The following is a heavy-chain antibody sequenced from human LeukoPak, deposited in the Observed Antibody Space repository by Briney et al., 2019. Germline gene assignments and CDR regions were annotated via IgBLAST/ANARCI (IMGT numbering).Heavy chain of an antibody. CDR2: MYFGERT. CDR1: GASMTSYY. CDR3: AREAVTPGGNWFDP. Sequence: SETLSLTCTVSGASMTSYYWTWIRQPPGKGLEWVGYMYFGERTNYNPSLKSRATISVDTSKNQFSLKLSSVTAADTAVYYCAREAVTPGGNWFDPWGQGTLVTVSS. D-gene: IGHD3-10*01. J-gene: IGHJ5*02. V-gene: IGHV4-59*12.